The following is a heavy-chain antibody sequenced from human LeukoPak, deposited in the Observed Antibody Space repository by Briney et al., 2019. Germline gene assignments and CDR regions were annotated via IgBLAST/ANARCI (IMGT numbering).Heavy chain of an antibody. D-gene: IGHD3-10*01. Sequence: ASVKVSCKASGYTFTGYYMHWVRQAPGQGLEWMGWINPNSGGTNYAQKFQGWVTMTRDTSISTAYMELNRLRSDDTAVYYCARGGYYGSHIDNWFDPWGQGTLVTVSS. CDR2: INPNSGGT. J-gene: IGHJ5*02. V-gene: IGHV1-2*04. CDR3: ARGGYYGSHIDNWFDP. CDR1: GYTFTGYY.